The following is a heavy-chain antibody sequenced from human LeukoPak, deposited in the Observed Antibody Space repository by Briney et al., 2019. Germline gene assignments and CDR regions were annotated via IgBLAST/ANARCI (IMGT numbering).Heavy chain of an antibody. J-gene: IGHJ3*02. CDR1: GYTLTELS. CDR2: FDPEDGET. CDR3: ATDSGSYFSAFDI. Sequence: ASVKVSRKVSGYTLTELSMHWVRQAPGKGLGWMGGFDPEDGETIYAQKFQGRVTMTEDTSTDTAYMELSSLRSEDTAVYYCATDSGSYFSAFDIWGQGTMVTVSS. D-gene: IGHD1-26*01. V-gene: IGHV1-24*01.